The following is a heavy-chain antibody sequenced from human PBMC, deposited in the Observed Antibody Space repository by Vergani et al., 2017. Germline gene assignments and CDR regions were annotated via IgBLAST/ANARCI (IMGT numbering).Heavy chain of an antibody. CDR2: LTGGGGST. Sequence: EVQLLESGGSLKQPGGSVRLSCAASGFTFSTYAMHWVRQAPGKGLEWVSALTGGGGSTYYADSFKGRFIISRDNSRDTLYLKMNSLRPEDTPTYYCVKDAGSYENFFDSWGQGTLVTVSS. CDR1: GFTFSTYA. CDR3: VKDAGSYENFFDS. V-gene: IGHV3-23*01. D-gene: IGHD1-26*01. J-gene: IGHJ4*02.